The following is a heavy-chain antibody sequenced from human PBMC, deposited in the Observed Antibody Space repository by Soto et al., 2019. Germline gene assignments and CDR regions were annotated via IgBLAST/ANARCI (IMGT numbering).Heavy chain of an antibody. CDR3: ARAIHSSSWTSPFDY. CDR1: GGSFSGYY. Sequence: SETLSLTCAVYGGSFSGYYWSWIRQPPGKGLEWIGEINHSGSTNYNPSLKSRVTISVDTSKNQFSLKLSSVTAADTAVYYCARAIHSSSWTSPFDYWGQGTLVTVSS. CDR2: INHSGST. J-gene: IGHJ4*02. D-gene: IGHD6-13*01. V-gene: IGHV4-34*01.